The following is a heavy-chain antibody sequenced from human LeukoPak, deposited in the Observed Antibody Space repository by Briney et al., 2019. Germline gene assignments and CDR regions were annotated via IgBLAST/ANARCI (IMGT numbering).Heavy chain of an antibody. CDR3: AKRSVELSLYYLYY. D-gene: IGHD3-16*02. CDR1: GFTFSSYA. Sequence: PGGSLRLSCAASGFTFSSYAMRWVRQAPGKGVEWVSAISGSGGSKYYEDSGKGRINISRDNSKKRVYLEMKSVRGEGTAVYYFAKRSVELSLYYLYYCGQGALVTVSS. V-gene: IGHV3-23*01. CDR2: ISGSGGSK. J-gene: IGHJ4*02.